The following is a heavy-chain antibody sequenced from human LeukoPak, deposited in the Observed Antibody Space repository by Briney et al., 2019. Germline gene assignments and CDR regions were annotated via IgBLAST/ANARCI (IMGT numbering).Heavy chain of an antibody. D-gene: IGHD3-10*01. V-gene: IGHV5-51*01. CDR1: GYSFTSYW. CDR2: IYPGDSDT. CDR3: ARPREMVRGVPNWFDP. J-gene: IGHJ5*02. Sequence: GESLKISCKGSGYSFTSYWIGWVRQMPGKGLEWMGIIYPGDSDTRYSPSFQGQVTISADKSISTAYLQWSSLKASDTAMYYCARPREMVRGVPNWFDPWGQGTLVTVSS.